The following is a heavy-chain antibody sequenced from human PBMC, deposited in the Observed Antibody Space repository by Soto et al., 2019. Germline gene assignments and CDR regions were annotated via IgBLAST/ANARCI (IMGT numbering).Heavy chain of an antibody. CDR3: ARIYGDYVVYWYFDL. D-gene: IGHD4-17*01. V-gene: IGHV1-69*02. Sequence: SVKVSCKASGGTFSSYTISWVRQAPGQGLEWMGRIIPILGIANYAQKFQGRVTITADKSTSTAYMELRSLRSDDTAVYYCARIYGDYVVYWYFDLWGRGTLVTVSS. CDR2: IIPILGIA. J-gene: IGHJ2*01. CDR1: GGTFSSYT.